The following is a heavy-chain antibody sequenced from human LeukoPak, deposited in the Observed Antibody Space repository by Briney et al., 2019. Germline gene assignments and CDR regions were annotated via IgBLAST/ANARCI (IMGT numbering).Heavy chain of an antibody. CDR1: GFTFSSHL. CDR3: AKVLNYYGSGYFDY. CDR2: ISSDGTYT. D-gene: IGHD3-10*01. Sequence: PGGSLRLSCAASGFTFSSHLMHWVRQAPGKGLVWVSRISSDGTYTNYADSARGRFTISRDNAKNTLYLQMNSLRAEDTAVYYCAKVLNYYGSGYFDYWGQGTLVTVSS. V-gene: IGHV3-74*01. J-gene: IGHJ4*02.